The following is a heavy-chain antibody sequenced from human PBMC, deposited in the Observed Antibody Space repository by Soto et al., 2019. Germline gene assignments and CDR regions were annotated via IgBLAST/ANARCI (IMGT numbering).Heavy chain of an antibody. CDR1: GFTFSTYS. V-gene: IGHV3-48*01. CDR3: ARSRYNDY. CDR2: ISSSGSSI. D-gene: IGHD1-1*01. J-gene: IGHJ4*02. Sequence: EVPLVESGGGLVHPGGSLRLSCAASGFTFSTYSMNWVRQAPGKGLEWVSYISSSGSSISYRDSVKGRFTISRDNAKNSLYLQIDSLGAEDTAVYYCARSRYNDYWGQGTLVTDSS.